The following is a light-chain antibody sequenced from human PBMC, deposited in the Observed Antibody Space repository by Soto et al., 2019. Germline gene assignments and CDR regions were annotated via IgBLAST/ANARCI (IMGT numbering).Light chain of an antibody. Sequence: QSVLTQPPSASGTPGQRVTISCSGSSSNIGGHFVYWYHQLPGTAPQLLIYRNDQRPSGVPDRFSASKSGTSASLAISGLRSEDGADYYCASWDDSLNGPVFGGGTKLTVL. J-gene: IGLJ2*01. CDR2: RND. CDR1: SSNIGGHF. V-gene: IGLV1-47*01. CDR3: ASWDDSLNGPV.